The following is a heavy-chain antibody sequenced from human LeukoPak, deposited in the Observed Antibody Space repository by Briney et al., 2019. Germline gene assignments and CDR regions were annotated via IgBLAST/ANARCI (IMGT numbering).Heavy chain of an antibody. CDR2: IYYSGST. D-gene: IGHD2-8*02. CDR1: GGSISSYY. Sequence: SETLSLTCTVSGGSISSYYWSWIRQPPGKGLEWIGYIYYSGSTNYNPSLKSRVTISVDTSKNQFSLKLSSVTAADTAVYYCARMKGGVGPQHDDAFDIWGQGTMVTVSS. V-gene: IGHV4-59*01. CDR3: ARMKGGVGPQHDDAFDI. J-gene: IGHJ3*02.